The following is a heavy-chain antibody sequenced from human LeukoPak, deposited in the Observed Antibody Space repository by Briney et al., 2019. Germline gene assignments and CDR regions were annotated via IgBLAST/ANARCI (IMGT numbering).Heavy chain of an antibody. V-gene: IGHV1-2*06. CDR3: ARGYNYGHDY. Sequence: GSVKVSCKASGYTFSGYNMHWVRQAPGQGLEWMGRVISHSGGTNYAPRFQGRVTMTRDTSTSTAYMELSRLKSDDTAVYYCARGYNYGHDYWGQGTLVTVSS. CDR1: GYTFSGYN. J-gene: IGHJ4*02. D-gene: IGHD5-18*01. CDR2: VISHSGGT.